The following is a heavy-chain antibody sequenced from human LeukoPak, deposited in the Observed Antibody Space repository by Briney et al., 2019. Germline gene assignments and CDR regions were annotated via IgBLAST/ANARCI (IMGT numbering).Heavy chain of an antibody. D-gene: IGHD6-19*01. J-gene: IGHJ3*02. CDR2: IYPGDSDT. CDR1: GYSFTSYW. Sequence: PGESLKISCKGSGYSFTSYWIGWVRQMPGKGLEWMGIIYPGDSDTRYSPSFQGQVTISADKSISTAYLQWSSLKASDTAMYYCARPLMDSSGWYRPGAFDIWGQGTMVTVSS. V-gene: IGHV5-51*01. CDR3: ARPLMDSSGWYRPGAFDI.